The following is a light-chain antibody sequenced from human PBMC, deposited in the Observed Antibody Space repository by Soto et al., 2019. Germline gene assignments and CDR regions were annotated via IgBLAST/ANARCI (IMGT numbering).Light chain of an antibody. Sequence: EIVLTQSPGTLSLSPGERATLSCRASQSVSSSYLAWYQQKPGQAPRLLIYGASSRASGIPDRFSGSGSGTDFTLTISRLEPEDFAVYYCQQFRGTCGGGTKVEIK. J-gene: IGKJ4*01. V-gene: IGKV3-20*01. CDR3: QQFRGT. CDR1: QSVSSSY. CDR2: GAS.